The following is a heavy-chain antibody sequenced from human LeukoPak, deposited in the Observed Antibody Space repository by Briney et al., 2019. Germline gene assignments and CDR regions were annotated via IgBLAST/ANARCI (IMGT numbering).Heavy chain of an antibody. CDR1: GCTFNNHD. CDR3: AREGGIARPPYLYYYIDV. D-gene: IGHD6-6*01. V-gene: IGHV1-18*01. J-gene: IGHJ6*03. CDR2: INTYSANT. Sequence: PAASVKVSCKASGCTFNNHDINWVRQAPGRGLEWMGWINTYSANTNYAQEFQDRVIMTTDTSTSTAYMELRSLRSDDTAVYYCAREGGIARPPYLYYYIDVWGKGTTVTVSS.